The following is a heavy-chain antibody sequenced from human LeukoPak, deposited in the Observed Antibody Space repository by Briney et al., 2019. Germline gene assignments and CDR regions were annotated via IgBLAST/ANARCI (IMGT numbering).Heavy chain of an antibody. Sequence: SETLSLTCTVSGGSISSYSWSWIRQPPGKGLEWIGYIYYSGSTNYNPSPKSRVTISVDTSKNQFSLKLSSVTAADTAVYYCAREDYSSSWYYFDYWGQETLVTVSS. CDR3: AREDYSSSWYYFDY. D-gene: IGHD6-13*01. V-gene: IGHV4-59*01. J-gene: IGHJ4*02. CDR1: GGSISSYS. CDR2: IYYSGST.